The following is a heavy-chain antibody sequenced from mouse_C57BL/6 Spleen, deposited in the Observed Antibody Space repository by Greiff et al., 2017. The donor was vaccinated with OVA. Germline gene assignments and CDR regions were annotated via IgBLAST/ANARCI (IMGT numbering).Heavy chain of an antibody. D-gene: IGHD2-14*01. Sequence: QVQLQQSGAELVKPGASVKLSCKASGYTFTSYWMHWVKQRPGQGLEWIGMIHPNSGSTNYNEKFKSKATLTVDKSSSTAYMQLSSLTSEDSAVYYCARTYYRTWFAYWGQGTLVTVSA. V-gene: IGHV1-64*01. CDR1: GYTFTSYW. CDR3: ARTYYRTWFAY. J-gene: IGHJ3*01. CDR2: IHPNSGST.